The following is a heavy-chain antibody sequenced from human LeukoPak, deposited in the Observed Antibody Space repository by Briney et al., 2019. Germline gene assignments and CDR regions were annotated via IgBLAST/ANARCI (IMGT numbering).Heavy chain of an antibody. Sequence: KTSETLSLTCTVSGGSISSYYWSWIRQPPGKGLEWIGYIYTSGSTNYNPSLKSRVTMSVDTSKNQFSLKLGSVTAADTAVYYCARDGTGTTFDYWGQGTLVTVSS. J-gene: IGHJ4*02. CDR3: ARDGTGTTFDY. V-gene: IGHV4-4*09. D-gene: IGHD1-1*01. CDR2: IYTSGST. CDR1: GGSISSYY.